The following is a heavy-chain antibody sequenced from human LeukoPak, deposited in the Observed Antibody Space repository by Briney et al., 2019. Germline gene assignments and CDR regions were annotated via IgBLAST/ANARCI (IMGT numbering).Heavy chain of an antibody. V-gene: IGHV3-23*01. Sequence: SGGSLRLSCVASGFTFSSYAMSWVRQAPGKGLEWVSAISGSGGSTYYADSVKGRFTISRDNSKNTLYLQMNSLRAEDTAVYYCAKDREGAGFFDYWGQGTLVTVSS. J-gene: IGHJ4*02. CDR1: GFTFSSYA. CDR2: ISGSGGST. D-gene: IGHD1-26*01. CDR3: AKDREGAGFFDY.